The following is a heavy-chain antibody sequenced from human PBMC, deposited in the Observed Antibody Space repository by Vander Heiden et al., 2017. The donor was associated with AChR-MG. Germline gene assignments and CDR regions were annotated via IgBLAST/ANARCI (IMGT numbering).Heavy chain of an antibody. CDR3: ALLRWQPRGAFDI. D-gene: IGHD4-17*01. J-gene: IGHJ3*02. Sequence: QVQLVESGGGVVQPGGSLRLSCAASGFTFSSYGMHWVRQAPGKGLEWVAFIRYDGSNKYYADSVKGRFTISRDNSKNTLYLQMNSLRAEDTAVYYCALLRWQPRGAFDIWGQGTMVTVSS. CDR1: GFTFSSYG. CDR2: IRYDGSNK. V-gene: IGHV3-30*02.